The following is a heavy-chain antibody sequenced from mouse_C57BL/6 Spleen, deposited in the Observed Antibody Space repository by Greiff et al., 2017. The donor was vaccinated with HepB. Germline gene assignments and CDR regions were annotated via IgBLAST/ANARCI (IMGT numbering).Heavy chain of an antibody. D-gene: IGHD1-1*01. CDR2: IDPENGDT. CDR1: GFNIKDDY. Sequence: VQLQQSGAELVRPGASVKLSCTASGFNIKDDYMHWVKQRPEQGLEWIGWIDPENGDTEYASKFQGKATITADTSSNTAYLQLSSLTSEDTAVYYCTRPAYYDGSSAWFAYWGQGTLVTVSA. CDR3: TRPAYYDGSSAWFAY. V-gene: IGHV14-4*01. J-gene: IGHJ3*01.